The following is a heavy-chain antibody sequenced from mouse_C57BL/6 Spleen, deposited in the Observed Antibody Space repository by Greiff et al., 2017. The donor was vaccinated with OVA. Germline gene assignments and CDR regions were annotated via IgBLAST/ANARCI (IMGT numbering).Heavy chain of an antibody. V-gene: IGHV5-17*01. CDR2: ISSGSSTI. J-gene: IGHJ3*01. Sequence: EVKLQESGGGLVKPGGSLKLSCAASGFTFSDYGMHWVRQAPEKGLEWVAYISSGSSTIYYADTVKGRFTISRDNAKNTLFLQMTSLRSEDTAMYYCARPHTTVVAKGFAYWGQGTLVTVSA. CDR3: ARPHTTVVAKGFAY. D-gene: IGHD1-1*01. CDR1: GFTFSDYG.